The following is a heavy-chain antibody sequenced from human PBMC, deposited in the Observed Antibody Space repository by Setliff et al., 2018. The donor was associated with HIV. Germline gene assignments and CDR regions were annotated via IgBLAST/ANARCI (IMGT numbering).Heavy chain of an antibody. J-gene: IGHJ4*02. CDR1: GYSISSGYS. CDR3: AHSLLGAPMIDY. Sequence: ASETLSLTCAVSGYSISSGYSWGWVRQPPGKGLEWIGNAHHSGRAFYNPSLESRVTMSIDSSKNLFSLRLDSVTAADSAFYFCAHSLLGAPMIDYWGQGMQVTVSS. CDR2: AHHSGRA. V-gene: IGHV4-38-2*01. D-gene: IGHD3-16*01.